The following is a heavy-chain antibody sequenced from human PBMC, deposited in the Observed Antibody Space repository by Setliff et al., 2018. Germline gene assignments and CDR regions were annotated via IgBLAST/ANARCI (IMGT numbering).Heavy chain of an antibody. Sequence: PGGSLRLSCTASGFSFSDAWMNWVRLVPGKGLEWVGQIKRRSDGATIDYAAPMKGRFTISREDSEDTLYLQMNSLKTEDTAVYFCARVFCRRSCLVESYMGVWGTGTTVTVSS. V-gene: IGHV3-15*07. CDR3: ARVFCRRSCLVESYMGV. D-gene: IGHD3-16*01. J-gene: IGHJ6*03. CDR2: IKRRSDGATI. CDR1: GFSFSDAW.